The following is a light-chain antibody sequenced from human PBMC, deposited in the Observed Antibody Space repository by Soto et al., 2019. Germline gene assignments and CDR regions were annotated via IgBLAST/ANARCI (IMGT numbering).Light chain of an antibody. CDR2: GAS. CDR1: QSVAST. V-gene: IGKV3-15*01. Sequence: EIVMTQSPATLSASPGERATLSCRASQSVASTLAWYQQKPGQAPRLLIYGASTRATGIPARFSGSGSGTEFTLTISSLQSEDFAVYYCQEYIQWPPGMFGPGTTVDIK. CDR3: QEYIQWPPGM. J-gene: IGKJ1*01.